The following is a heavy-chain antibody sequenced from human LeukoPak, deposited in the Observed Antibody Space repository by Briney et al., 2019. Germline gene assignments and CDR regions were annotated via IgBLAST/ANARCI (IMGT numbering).Heavy chain of an antibody. Sequence: GGSLRLSCAASGFTFSSYGMHWVRQAPGKGLEWVAVISYDGSNKYYADSVKGRFTISRDNSKNTLYLQMNSLRAEDTAAYYCAKSSGYSSGGGLDFDYWGQGTLVTVSS. J-gene: IGHJ4*02. V-gene: IGHV3-30*18. CDR2: ISYDGSNK. D-gene: IGHD6-19*01. CDR3: AKSSGYSSGGGLDFDY. CDR1: GFTFSSYG.